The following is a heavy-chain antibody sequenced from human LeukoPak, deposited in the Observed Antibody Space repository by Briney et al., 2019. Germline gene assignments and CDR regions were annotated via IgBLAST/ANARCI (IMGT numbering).Heavy chain of an antibody. CDR2: LYSDGRAT. Sequence: GGSLRLSCAASGFTFSGYWMHWVRQAPGKGLVWVSRLYSDGRATTYADSVKGRFTISRDNAKNTLYLQMNSLRGEDTAVYYCARGWSYGMDVWGQGTTITVSS. CDR1: GFTFSGYW. V-gene: IGHV3-74*01. D-gene: IGHD2-8*01. J-gene: IGHJ6*02. CDR3: ARGWSYGMDV.